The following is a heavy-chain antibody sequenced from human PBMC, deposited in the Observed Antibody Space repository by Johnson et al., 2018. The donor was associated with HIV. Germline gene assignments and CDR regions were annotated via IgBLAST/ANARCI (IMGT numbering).Heavy chain of an antibody. CDR2: ISYDGSNK. J-gene: IGHJ3*02. V-gene: IGHV3-30*18. CDR3: AKDTYSHRLTVTESGFDI. D-gene: IGHD4-11*01. CDR1: GFTFSSYG. Sequence: QVQLVESGGGVVQPGGSLILSCAASGFTFSSYGMHWVRQAPGKGLEWVAVISYDGSNKYYADSVKGRFTISRDNSKNTLYLQMNSLRAEDTAVYYCAKDTYSHRLTVTESGFDIWGQGTMVTVSS.